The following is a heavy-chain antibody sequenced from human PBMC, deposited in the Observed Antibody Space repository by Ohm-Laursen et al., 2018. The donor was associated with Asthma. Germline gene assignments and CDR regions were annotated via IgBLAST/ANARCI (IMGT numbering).Heavy chain of an antibody. CDR2: ISTASSFI. V-gene: IGHV3-21*01. CDR1: GYTFNRYS. J-gene: IGHJ1*01. CDR3: ARIGPEWELPGREYSLHH. D-gene: IGHD1-26*01. Sequence: SLRLSCTAPGYTFNRYSIHWVRQIPGKGLEWVASISTASSFIYYADSVRGRFTTSRDNARNSVYLQMNSLRAEDTALYYCARIGPEWELPGREYSLHHWGEGALVTVSS.